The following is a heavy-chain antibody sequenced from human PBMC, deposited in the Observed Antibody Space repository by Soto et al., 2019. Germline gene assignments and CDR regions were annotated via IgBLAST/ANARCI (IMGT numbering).Heavy chain of an antibody. CDR1: GGSISSYY. CDR3: ASWTMVRGVRFDY. D-gene: IGHD3-10*01. V-gene: IGHV4-59*01. J-gene: IGHJ4*02. CDR2: IYYSGST. Sequence: SETLSLTCTVSGGSISSYYWSWIRQPPGKGLEWIGYIYYSGSTNYNPSLKSRVTISVDTSKNQFSLKLSSVTAADTAVYYCASWTMVRGVRFDYWGQGTLVTVSS.